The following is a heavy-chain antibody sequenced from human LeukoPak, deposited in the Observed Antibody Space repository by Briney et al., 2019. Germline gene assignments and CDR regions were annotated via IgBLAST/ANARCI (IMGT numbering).Heavy chain of an antibody. J-gene: IGHJ3*02. V-gene: IGHV1-69*05. CDR3: ERDRGERDSTWSLPAHGFDI. CDR1: GGTFSSYA. Sequence: VKVSCKASGGTFSSYAINWVRQAPGQGLEWMGRIFPIFRTANYAQKFQGRVTVTTDESTSTAYMELSSLRPEDTAMYYCERDRGERDSTWSLPAHGFDIWGQGTMVTVSS. CDR2: IFPIFRTA. D-gene: IGHD6-13*01.